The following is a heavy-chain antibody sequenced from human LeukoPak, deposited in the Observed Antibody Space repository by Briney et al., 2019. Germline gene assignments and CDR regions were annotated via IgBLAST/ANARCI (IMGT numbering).Heavy chain of an antibody. J-gene: IGHJ1*01. Sequence: QPGGSLRLSCAASGLTFGSYGMSCVRQATGKGLEWVSFITPNADRTSYADSVEGRFTISRDNPRNTLYMQMNSLRDEDTAIYYCAIMHGYYDGSGYWVQWGQGTLVTVSS. CDR3: AIMHGYYDGSGYWVQ. CDR1: GLTFGSYG. V-gene: IGHV3-23*01. CDR2: ITPNADRT. D-gene: IGHD3-22*01.